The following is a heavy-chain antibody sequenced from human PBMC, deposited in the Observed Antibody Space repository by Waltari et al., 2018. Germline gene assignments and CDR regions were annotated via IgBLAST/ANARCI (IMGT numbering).Heavy chain of an antibody. CDR1: GFNFSNYF. CDR3: LNYDFDS. CDR2: MNKDGSIV. Sequence: DVQVVESGGGLVRPGGSLRLSCIGSGFNFSNYFIHWVRQAPGEGPVWVARMNKDGSIVNYADSVKGRFSISRDNAKSTVYLQMNNLRGEDTALYHCLNYDFDSWGQGTLVTVSS. D-gene: IGHD1-7*01. V-gene: IGHV3-74*01. J-gene: IGHJ4*02.